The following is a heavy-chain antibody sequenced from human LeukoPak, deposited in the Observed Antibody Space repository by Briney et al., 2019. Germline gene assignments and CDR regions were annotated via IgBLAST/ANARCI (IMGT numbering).Heavy chain of an antibody. CDR2: IKEDGREE. D-gene: IGHD3-22*01. J-gene: IGHJ6*03. V-gene: IGHV3-7*01. Sequence: GGSLRLSCAASGFTFCSYWMMWARQAPGKGLVGGANIKEDGREEYFVDAVKGRFAIYRDNAKNSVFLEMDSLRVEDTAVYYCARGRSVNGHYYYYMDVWGKRTTVTVSS. CDR1: GFTFCSYW. CDR3: ARGRSVNGHYYYYMDV.